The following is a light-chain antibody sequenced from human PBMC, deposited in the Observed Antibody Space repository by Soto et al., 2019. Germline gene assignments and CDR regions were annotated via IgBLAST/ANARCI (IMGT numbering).Light chain of an antibody. Sequence: QSALTQPASVSGSPGQSITISCTGTSSDVGGYNYVSWYQQHPGKAPKLIIYDVTHRPSGVSSRFYGSRSCNTASLTISGLQAEDEADYYCSSYTSSSTLVFGGGTKLTVL. V-gene: IGLV2-14*03. CDR3: SSYTSSSTLV. CDR1: SSDVGGYNY. CDR2: DVT. J-gene: IGLJ2*01.